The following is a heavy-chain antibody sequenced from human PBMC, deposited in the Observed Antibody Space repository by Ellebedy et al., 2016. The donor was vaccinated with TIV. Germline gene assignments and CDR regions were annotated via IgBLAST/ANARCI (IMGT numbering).Heavy chain of an antibody. V-gene: IGHV3-33*01. CDR1: GFTFSSYG. Sequence: GGSLRLXXAASGFTFSSYGMHWVRQAPGKGLEWVAVIWYDGSNRYYADSVKGRFTISRDSSKNTLYLQMNSLRAEDTAVYYCARDQPYYDSSGYDYWGQGTLVTVSS. CDR2: IWYDGSNR. CDR3: ARDQPYYDSSGYDY. D-gene: IGHD3-22*01. J-gene: IGHJ4*02.